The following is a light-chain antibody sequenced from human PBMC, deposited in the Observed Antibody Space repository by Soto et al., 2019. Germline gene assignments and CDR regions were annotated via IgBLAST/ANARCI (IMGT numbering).Light chain of an antibody. CDR2: ANR. J-gene: IGLJ1*01. Sequence: QSVLTQPPSVSGATGQRVTISCTGSSSNIGAGYDVHWYQQLPGTAPKLLIYANRNRPSGVPDRFSGSTSGTSASLAITGLQVEDEADYYCQAYDSSLSVLYVFGTGTKVTVL. CDR1: SSNIGAGYD. V-gene: IGLV1-40*01. CDR3: QAYDSSLSVLYV.